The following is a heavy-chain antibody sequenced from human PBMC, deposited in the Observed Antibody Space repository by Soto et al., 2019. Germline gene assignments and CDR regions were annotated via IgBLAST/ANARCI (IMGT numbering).Heavy chain of an antibody. V-gene: IGHV3-21*01. D-gene: IGHD2-15*01. Sequence: PGGSLRLSCAASGFTFSSYSMNWVRQAPGKGLEWVSSISSSISYIYYADSVNGRFTISRDNAKNSLYLHMNSLRAEDTAVYYCAIGGPLNYCSGGSCYADWYYYYGMDVWGQGTTVTVSS. J-gene: IGHJ6*02. CDR2: ISSSISYI. CDR1: GFTFSSYS. CDR3: AIGGPLNYCSGGSCYADWYYYYGMDV.